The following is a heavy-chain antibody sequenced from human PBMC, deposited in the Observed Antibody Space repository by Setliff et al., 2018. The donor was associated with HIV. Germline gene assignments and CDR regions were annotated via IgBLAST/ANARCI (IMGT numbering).Heavy chain of an antibody. J-gene: IGHJ6*03. V-gene: IGHV4-34*01. D-gene: IGHD6-6*01. Sequence: SETLSLTCAVYGVSFTGHYWSWIRQTPGKGLEWIGEINHSGSTNYNPSLESRVSISVDTSKNQLSLQLTSVTAADTAVYYCAREDVGQLELDYFYYYINLWGKGTTVTVSS. CDR1: GVSFTGHY. CDR3: AREDVGQLELDYFYYYINL. CDR2: INHSGST.